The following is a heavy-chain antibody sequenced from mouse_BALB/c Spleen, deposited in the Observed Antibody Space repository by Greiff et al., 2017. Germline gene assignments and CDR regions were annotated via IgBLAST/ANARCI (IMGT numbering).Heavy chain of an antibody. CDR3: AKREGYRDDGRFAY. Sequence: QDQLQQSGAELVRPGSSVKISCKASGYAFSSYWMNWVKQRPGQGLEWIGQIYPGDGDTNYNGKFKGKATLTADKSSSTAYMQLSSLTSEDSAVYFCAKREGYRDDGRFAYGGQGTLGTVSA. D-gene: IGHD2-14*01. CDR1: GYAFSSYW. V-gene: IGHV1-80*01. CDR2: IYPGDGDT. J-gene: IGHJ3*01.